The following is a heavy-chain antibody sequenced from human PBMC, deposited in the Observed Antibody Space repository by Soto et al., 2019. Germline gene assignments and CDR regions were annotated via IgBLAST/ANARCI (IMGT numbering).Heavy chain of an antibody. Sequence: ASVKVSCKASGGTFSTFGISWVRQAPGQGLEWMGGIIPFFGTAKYSQKFEDRITITADESTNTVYMDLRSLTSEDTAIYYCARTAPMDAGDKYYYDFWGQGALVTVSS. CDR3: ARTAPMDAGDKYYYDF. V-gene: IGHV1-69*13. J-gene: IGHJ4*02. D-gene: IGHD3-16*01. CDR2: IIPFFGTA. CDR1: GGTFSTFG.